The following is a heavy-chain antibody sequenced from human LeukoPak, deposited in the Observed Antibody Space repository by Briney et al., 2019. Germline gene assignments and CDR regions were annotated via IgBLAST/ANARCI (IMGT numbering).Heavy chain of an antibody. V-gene: IGHV4-34*01. CDR1: GGSFSGYY. CDR2: INHSGST. Sequence: SETLSLTCAVYGGSFSGYYWSWIRQPPGKGLEWIGEINHSGSTNYNPSLKSRVTISVDTSKNQFSLKLGSVTAADTAVYYCARGFYSFYWGQGTLVTVSS. D-gene: IGHD1-26*01. J-gene: IGHJ4*02. CDR3: ARGFYSFY.